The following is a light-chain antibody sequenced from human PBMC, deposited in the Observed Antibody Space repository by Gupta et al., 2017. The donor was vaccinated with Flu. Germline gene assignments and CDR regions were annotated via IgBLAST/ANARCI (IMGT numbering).Light chain of an antibody. V-gene: IGLV2-11*03. CDR2: NIT. CDR3: CSDAGTYSFV. CDR1: TSDIGNYDY. J-gene: IGLJ2*01. Sequence: SVTISCTGSTSDIGNYDYVSWYQQHPGKAPKLMIYNITGRPAGVPGRFSGSTAGKAASLTIAVHQEEEEAYYYGCSDAGTYSFVFGGGTKLTVL.